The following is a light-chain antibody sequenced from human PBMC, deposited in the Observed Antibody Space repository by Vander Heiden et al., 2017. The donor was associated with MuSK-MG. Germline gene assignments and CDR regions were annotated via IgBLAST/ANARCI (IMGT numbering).Light chain of an antibody. V-gene: IGKV1-5*01. CDR1: QTISSW. Sequence: DIQMTQSPSTLSASVGDRVTLTCRASQTISSWLAWYQQKPGMAPNLLIYDASSLESGVPPRFSGSGSGTEFTLTISSLKPDDFAIYYCQQDKSYPRTFGQGTKVEIK. CDR2: DAS. J-gene: IGKJ1*01. CDR3: QQDKSYPRT.